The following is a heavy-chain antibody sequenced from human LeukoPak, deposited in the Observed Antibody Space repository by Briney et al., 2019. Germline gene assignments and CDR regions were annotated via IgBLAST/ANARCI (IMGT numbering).Heavy chain of an antibody. Sequence: SQTLSLTCTVSGGSISSYYWSWIRQSPGKGLEWIGYIYYTGFTHYNPSLESRVTISVDTSKNQFSLKLSSVTAADTAVYYCARWGPGWFDPRGQGTLVTVSS. CDR3: ARWGPGWFDP. CDR2: IYYTGFT. D-gene: IGHD7-27*01. CDR1: GGSISSYY. J-gene: IGHJ5*02. V-gene: IGHV4-59*01.